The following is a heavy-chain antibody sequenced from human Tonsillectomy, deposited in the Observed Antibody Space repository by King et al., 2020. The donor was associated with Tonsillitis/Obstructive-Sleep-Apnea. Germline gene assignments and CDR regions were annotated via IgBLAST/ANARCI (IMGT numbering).Heavy chain of an antibody. V-gene: IGHV1-69*04. Sequence: VQLVQSGAEVKKPGSSVKVSCKASGGTFSSYAISWVRQAPGQGLEWMGRIIPIFGIANYAQKFQGRVTITADKSTSTAYMELSSLRSEDTAVYYCGYGSGSYYNDYYYYYYMDVWGKGTTVTVSS. CDR3: GYGSGSYYNDYYYYYYMDV. J-gene: IGHJ6*03. D-gene: IGHD3-10*01. CDR2: IIPIFGIA. CDR1: GGTFSSYA.